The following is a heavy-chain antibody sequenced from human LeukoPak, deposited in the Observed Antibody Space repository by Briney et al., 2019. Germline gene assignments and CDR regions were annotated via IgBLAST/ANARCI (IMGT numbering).Heavy chain of an antibody. J-gene: IGHJ5*02. CDR1: GHTFTTYY. CDR2: INPSGDGT. CDR3: AKETPNTGWFDP. V-gene: IGHV1-46*01. D-gene: IGHD1-14*01. Sequence: ASVTVSCKASGHTFTTYYVHLVRQAPGQGLEWMGVINPSGDGTNYPQRFQGRVTLTRDPSTSTVYMELSSLRSEDTAIYYCAKETPNTGWFDPWGQGTLVTVSS.